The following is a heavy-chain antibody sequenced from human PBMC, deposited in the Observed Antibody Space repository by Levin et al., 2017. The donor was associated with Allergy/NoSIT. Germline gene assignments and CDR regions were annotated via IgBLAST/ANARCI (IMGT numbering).Heavy chain of an antibody. V-gene: IGHV3-30-3*01. CDR3: ARDEAAAGTETRFDP. D-gene: IGHD6-13*01. Sequence: GGSLRLSCAASGFTFSSYAMHWVRQAPGKGLEWVAVISYDGSNKYYADSVKGRFTISRDNSKNTLYLQMNSLRAEDTAVYYCARDEAAAGTETRFDPWGQGTLVTVSS. CDR1: GFTFSSYA. J-gene: IGHJ5*02. CDR2: ISYDGSNK.